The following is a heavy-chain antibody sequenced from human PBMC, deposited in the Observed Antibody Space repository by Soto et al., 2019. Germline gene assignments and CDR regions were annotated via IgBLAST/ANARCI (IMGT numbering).Heavy chain of an antibody. Sequence: SETLSLTCAVYGGSFSGYYWSWIRQPPGNGLEWIGELNDSGGTNYNASLKSRVRISADTSKNQLSLKLSFVTAADTAVYYCAGGRGGVQHRGQGTLVTVSS. D-gene: IGHD3-10*01. V-gene: IGHV4-34*01. J-gene: IGHJ1*01. CDR3: AGGRGGVQH. CDR2: LNDSGGT. CDR1: GGSFSGYY.